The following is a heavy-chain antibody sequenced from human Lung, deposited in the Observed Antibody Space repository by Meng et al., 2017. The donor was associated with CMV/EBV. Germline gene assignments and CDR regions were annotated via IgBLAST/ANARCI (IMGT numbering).Heavy chain of an antibody. V-gene: IGHV4-39*02. CDR2: IYYSGST. D-gene: IGHD3-16*02. CDR1: GGSISSSSYY. J-gene: IGHJ4*02. CDR3: AREDYRSLYFDY. Sequence: SETLSLTCTVSGGSISSSSYYWGWIRQPPGKGLEWIGSIYYSGSTYYNPSLKSRVTISVDTSKNQFSLKLSSVTAADTAVYYCAREDYRSLYFDYWGQGTLVT.